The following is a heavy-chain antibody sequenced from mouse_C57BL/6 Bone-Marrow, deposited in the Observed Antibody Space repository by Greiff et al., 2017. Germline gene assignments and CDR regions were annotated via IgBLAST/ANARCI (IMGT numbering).Heavy chain of an antibody. CDR2: IYPGDGDT. V-gene: IGHV1-82*01. CDR3: ARKRGCDY. Sequence: VQLQQSGPELVKPGASVKISCKASGYAFSSSWMNWVKQRPGKGLEWIGRIYPGDGDTNYNGKFKGKATLTAAKSSSTAYMQLSSLTSEDSAVYFCARKRGCDYWGQGTTLTVSS. J-gene: IGHJ2*01. CDR1: GYAFSSSW.